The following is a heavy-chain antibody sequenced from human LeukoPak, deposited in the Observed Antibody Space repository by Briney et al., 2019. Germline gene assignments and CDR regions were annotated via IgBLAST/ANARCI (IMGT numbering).Heavy chain of an antibody. CDR3: AKAVVRTTVTPWGD. D-gene: IGHD4-17*01. J-gene: IGHJ4*02. Sequence: GGSLRLSCAASGFTFSSYAMSWVRQAPGKGLEWVSAISGSGGSTYYAGSVKGRFTISRDNSKNTLYLQMNSLRAEDTAVYYCAKAVVRTTVTPWGDWGQGTLVTVSS. V-gene: IGHV3-23*01. CDR1: GFTFSSYA. CDR2: ISGSGGST.